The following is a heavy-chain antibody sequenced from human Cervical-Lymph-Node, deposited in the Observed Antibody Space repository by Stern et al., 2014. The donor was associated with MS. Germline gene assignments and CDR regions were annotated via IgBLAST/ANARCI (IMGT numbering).Heavy chain of an antibody. Sequence: VQLVQSGAEVKKPGESLKISCKGSGYSFSNFWIGWVRQMPGKGLEWMGSIYPGDSDTKYSPSFQGQVTISADKSISTAFLQWSSLKASDTAIYYCAKTLSGGSRYFDLWGRGTLVTVSS. V-gene: IGHV5-51*03. J-gene: IGHJ2*01. CDR2: IYPGDSDT. D-gene: IGHD3-16*01. CDR1: GYSFSNFW. CDR3: AKTLSGGSRYFDL.